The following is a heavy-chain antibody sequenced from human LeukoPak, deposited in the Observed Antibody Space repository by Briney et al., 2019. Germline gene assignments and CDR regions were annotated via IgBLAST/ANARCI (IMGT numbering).Heavy chain of an antibody. Sequence: ASVKVSCKASGYTFTSYAMHWVRQAPGQRLEWMGWINAGNGNTKYSQKFQGRVTITRDTSASTAYMELSSLRSEDTAVYYCARDGITIFGVVIYENWFDPWGQGTLVTVSS. J-gene: IGHJ5*02. V-gene: IGHV1-3*01. CDR1: GYTFTSYA. D-gene: IGHD3-3*01. CDR2: INAGNGNT. CDR3: ARDGITIFGVVIYENWFDP.